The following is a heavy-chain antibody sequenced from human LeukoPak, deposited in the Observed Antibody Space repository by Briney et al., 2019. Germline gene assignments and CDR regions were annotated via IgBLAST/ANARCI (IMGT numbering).Heavy chain of an antibody. J-gene: IGHJ4*02. CDR2: IYPGNSHT. D-gene: IGHD6-13*01. CDR3: AKFHATWYGDT. Sequence: GESLKISCQGSGYHFATYWIVWVRQMPGKRLEWMGIIYPGNSHTRYSPSFQGQVTISADTSISTAYLHWSSLQSSDTAMYYCAKFHATWYGDTWGQGTLVTVSS. V-gene: IGHV5-51*01. CDR1: GYHFATYW.